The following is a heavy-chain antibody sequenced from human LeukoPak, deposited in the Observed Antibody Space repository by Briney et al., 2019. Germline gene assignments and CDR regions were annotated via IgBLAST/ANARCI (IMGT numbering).Heavy chain of an antibody. J-gene: IGHJ6*03. CDR2: ISTSSSYI. Sequence: GGSLRLSCAASGFPFSSYSMNWVRQAPGKGLEWASSISTSSSYIYYADSVKGRFTISRDNARNSLYLEMNSLRAEDTAVYYCARGGVLYYYYIDVWGKGTTVTISS. CDR1: GFPFSSYS. D-gene: IGHD3-3*01. CDR3: ARGGVLYYYYIDV. V-gene: IGHV3-21*01.